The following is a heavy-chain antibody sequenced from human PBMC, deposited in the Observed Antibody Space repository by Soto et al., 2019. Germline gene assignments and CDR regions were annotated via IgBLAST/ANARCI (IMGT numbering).Heavy chain of an antibody. CDR1: GGPITNY. CDR2: IYDSGST. V-gene: IGHV4-31*03. Sequence: QVQLQESGPGLVKPSQTLSLTCTVSGGPITNYWSWIRQHPGKGLEWIGYIYDSGSTYYNPSLKSRVTMSLDTSKNQLSLKLTSVTAADTAVYYCAGVNLDYVTGMDVWGQGTTVTVSS. CDR3: AGVNLDYVTGMDV. J-gene: IGHJ6*02. D-gene: IGHD4-17*01.